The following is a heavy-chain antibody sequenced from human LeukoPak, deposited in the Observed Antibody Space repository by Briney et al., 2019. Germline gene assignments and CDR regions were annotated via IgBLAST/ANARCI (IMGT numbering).Heavy chain of an antibody. CDR2: ISGGGGNT. Sequence: GGSLRLSCAASKFTFSSYAMSWVRQAPGKGLEWVSAISGGGGNTYYADSVKGRFTISRDNSKNTLYLQMNSLRAEDTAVYYCGKNRYSGSLSPFDIWGQGTMVTVSS. D-gene: IGHD1-26*01. V-gene: IGHV3-23*01. J-gene: IGHJ3*02. CDR3: GKNRYSGSLSPFDI. CDR1: KFTFSSYA.